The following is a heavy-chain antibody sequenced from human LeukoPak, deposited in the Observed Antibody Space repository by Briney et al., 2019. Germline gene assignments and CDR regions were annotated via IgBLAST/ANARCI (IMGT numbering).Heavy chain of an antibody. Sequence: ASVKVSCKVSGYTLTELSMHWVRQAPGKGLEWMGGFDPEDGETIYAQKFQGRVTMTEDTSTDTACMELSSLRSEDTAVYYCATYPPFPPPSDSSGSFDYWGQGTLVTVSS. CDR1: GYTLTELS. V-gene: IGHV1-24*01. D-gene: IGHD3-22*01. CDR3: ATYPPFPPPSDSSGSFDY. CDR2: FDPEDGET. J-gene: IGHJ4*02.